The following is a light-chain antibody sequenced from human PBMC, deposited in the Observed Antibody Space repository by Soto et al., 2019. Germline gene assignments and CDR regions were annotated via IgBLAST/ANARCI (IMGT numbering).Light chain of an antibody. Sequence: DIQMTQSPSSLSASVGDRVTITCRASQSISTYLNWYQQKVGKAPKLLIYAASSLQRGVPSRFSGSGSGTDFALTISSLQPEDFATYYFQQSFRTPRTFGQGTKLEIK. V-gene: IGKV1-39*01. CDR1: QSISTY. J-gene: IGKJ2*02. CDR3: QQSFRTPRT. CDR2: AAS.